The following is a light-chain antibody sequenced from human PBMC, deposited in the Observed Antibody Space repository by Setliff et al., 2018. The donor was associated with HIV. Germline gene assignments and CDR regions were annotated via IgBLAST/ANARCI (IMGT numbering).Light chain of an antibody. J-gene: IGLJ1*01. CDR3: SSNTSSSPLYV. Sequence: QSALTQPRSVSGSPGQSVTVSCTGSSSDVGAYNYVSWYQQHPGKAPKLIIFDVSKRPSGVPDRFSGSKSGDTASLTISGLQAEDEADYFCSSNTSSSPLYVFATGTKVTVL. CDR1: SSDVGAYNY. CDR2: DVS. V-gene: IGLV2-11*01.